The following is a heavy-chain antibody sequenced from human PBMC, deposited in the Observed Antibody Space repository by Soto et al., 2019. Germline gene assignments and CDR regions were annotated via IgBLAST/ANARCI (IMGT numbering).Heavy chain of an antibody. J-gene: IGHJ4*02. CDR3: ARDRAPGIAAAATDY. Sequence: GASVKVSCKSSGGTFSSYTISCVRQAPGQGLEWMGRIIPILGIANYAQKFQGRVTITADKSTSTAYMELSSLRSEDTAVYYCARDRAPGIAAAATDYWGQGTLVTVSS. V-gene: IGHV1-69*04. CDR1: GGTFSSYT. CDR2: IIPILGIA. D-gene: IGHD6-13*01.